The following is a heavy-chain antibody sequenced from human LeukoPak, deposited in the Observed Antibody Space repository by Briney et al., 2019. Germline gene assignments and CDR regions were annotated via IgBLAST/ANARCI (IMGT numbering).Heavy chain of an antibody. J-gene: IGHJ3*02. V-gene: IGHV4-4*07. D-gene: IGHD3-22*01. Sequence: SETLSLTCTVSGGSISSYYWSLIRQPAGKGLEWIGRIYTSGSTNYNPSLKSRVTISVDTSKNQFSLKLSSVTAADTAVYYCARALSYYDSSGYGGDAFDIWGQGTMVTVSS. CDR3: ARALSYYDSSGYGGDAFDI. CDR2: IYTSGST. CDR1: GGSISSYY.